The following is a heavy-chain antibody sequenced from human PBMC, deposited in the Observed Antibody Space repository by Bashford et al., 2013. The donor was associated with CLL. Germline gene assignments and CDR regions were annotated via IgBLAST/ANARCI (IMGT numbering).Heavy chain of an antibody. Sequence: GESLKISCKGSGYRFTSYWIGWVRQMPGKGLECMGIIYPDDSDTRYSPSFQGQVTISADKSISTAYLQWSSLKASDTAMYYCARQNPYSTGYDDGFEIWGQGTMVTVSS. D-gene: IGHD5-12*01. CDR3: ARQNPYSTGYDDGFEI. V-gene: IGHV5-51*01. J-gene: IGHJ3*02. CDR1: GYRFTSYW. CDR2: IYPDDSDT.